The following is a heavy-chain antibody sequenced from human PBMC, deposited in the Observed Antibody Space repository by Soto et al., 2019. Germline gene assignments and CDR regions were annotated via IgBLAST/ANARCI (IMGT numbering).Heavy chain of an antibody. V-gene: IGHV4-59*01. D-gene: IGHD1-26*01. CDR1: GGSISSYY. Sequence: SETLSLTCTVSGGSISSYYWSWIRQPPGKGLEWIGYIYYSGSTNYNPSLKSRVTISVDTSKNHFSPKLSSVTAADTAVYYCARGPRQIVGAHGQGNNYYYYYCREGWGKGSTVT. CDR3: ARGPRQIVGAHGQGNNYYYYYCREG. CDR2: IYYSGST. J-gene: IGHJ6*04.